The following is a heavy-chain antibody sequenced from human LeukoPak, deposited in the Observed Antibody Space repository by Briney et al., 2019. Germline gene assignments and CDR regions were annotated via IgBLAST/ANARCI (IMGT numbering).Heavy chain of an antibody. J-gene: IGHJ4*02. V-gene: IGHV1-2*02. CDR2: INLNSGGT. CDR3: ATTHARIAGRPFFDY. D-gene: IGHD6-6*01. Sequence: ASVKVSCEASGNTFTGYFIHWVRQAPGQGLEWMGWINLNSGGTHYAENFQGRVTMTRDTSITAAYMELSRLTSDDAAVYYCATTHARIAGRPFFDYWGQGTLVTVSS. CDR1: GNTFTGYF.